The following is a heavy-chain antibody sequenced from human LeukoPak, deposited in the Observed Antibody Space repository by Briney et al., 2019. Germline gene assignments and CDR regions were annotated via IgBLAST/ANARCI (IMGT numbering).Heavy chain of an antibody. CDR1: GGSISSSSHY. CDR2: IYYSGST. D-gene: IGHD3-10*01. V-gene: IGHV4-39*01. CDR3: ARLGGGPSNWYFGL. Sequence: SETLSLTCTVSGGSISSSSHYWGWLRQPPGKGLEWIGTIYYSGSTYYNPSLKSRVTISVDTSKNQFSLKLSSVTAADTAVYYCARLGGGPSNWYFGLWGRGTLVTVSS. J-gene: IGHJ2*01.